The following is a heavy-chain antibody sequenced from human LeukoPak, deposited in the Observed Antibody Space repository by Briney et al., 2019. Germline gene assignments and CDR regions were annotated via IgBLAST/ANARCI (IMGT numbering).Heavy chain of an antibody. D-gene: IGHD3-16*01. J-gene: IGHJ3*02. V-gene: IGHV4-61*02. CDR3: AIRVSGRAFDI. CDR1: GGSISSGSYY. CDR2: IYTSGST. Sequence: SGTLSLTCAVSGGSISSGSYYWSWIRQPAGKGLEWIGRIYTSGSTNYNPSLKSRVTISVDTSKNQFSLKLSSVTAADTAVYYCAIRVSGRAFDIWGQGTMVTVSS.